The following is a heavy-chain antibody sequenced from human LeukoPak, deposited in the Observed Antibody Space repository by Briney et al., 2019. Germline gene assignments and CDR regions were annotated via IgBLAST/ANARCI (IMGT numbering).Heavy chain of an antibody. Sequence: SETLSLTCTVSGGSISNYYWTWIRQPPGKGLEWIWYIYYSGSTNYNPSLKSRVTISVDTSKNQFSLKLSSVTAADTAMYYCARASDRLQPPDYWGQGTLVTVSS. J-gene: IGHJ4*02. V-gene: IGHV4-59*01. CDR3: ARASDRLQPPDY. CDR2: IYYSGST. D-gene: IGHD4-11*01. CDR1: GGSISNYY.